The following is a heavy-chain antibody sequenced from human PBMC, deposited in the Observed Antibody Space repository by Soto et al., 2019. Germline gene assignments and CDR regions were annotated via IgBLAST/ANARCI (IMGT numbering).Heavy chain of an antibody. J-gene: IGHJ3*02. V-gene: IGHV3-66*01. CDR2: IYSGGST. CDR1: GFTVSSNY. Sequence: GGSLRLSCVASGFTVSSNYMSWVRQAPGKGLEWVSVIYSGGSTYYADSVKGRFTISRDNSKNTLYLQMNSLRAEDTAVYYCARGLMSADDAFDIWGQGTMVTVSS. CDR3: ARGLMSADDAFDI.